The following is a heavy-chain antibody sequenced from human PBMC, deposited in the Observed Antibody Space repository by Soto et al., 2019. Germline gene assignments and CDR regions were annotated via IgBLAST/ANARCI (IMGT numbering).Heavy chain of an antibody. CDR3: AREEMYSSSWYPDY. J-gene: IGHJ4*02. CDR1: GFTFNSYS. CDR2: ISHSSHYI. V-gene: IGHV3-21*03. Sequence: GGPLRDSCAASGFTFNSYSMNWVHQAPGKGLEWVSSISHSSHYIYYADSMKGRFTISRDNAKNSLYLQMNSLRAEDTAVYYCAREEMYSSSWYPDYWGQGTLVTVSS. D-gene: IGHD6-13*01.